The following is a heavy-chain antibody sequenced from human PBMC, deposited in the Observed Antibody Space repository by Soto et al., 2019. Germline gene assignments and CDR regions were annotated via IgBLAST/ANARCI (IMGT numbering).Heavy chain of an antibody. CDR1: GFSFSSYG. CDR2: ISYDGSNK. J-gene: IGHJ6*02. V-gene: IGHV3-30*03. Sequence: GGSLRLSCAASGFSFSSYGMHWVRQTPGKGLEWVAGISYDGSNKYYVDSMKGRLTISRDNAKNSLYLQMNSLKTEDTAVYYCLRASWNYYYYGMDIWGQGTTVTVSS. CDR3: LRASWNYYYYGMDI. D-gene: IGHD1-1*01.